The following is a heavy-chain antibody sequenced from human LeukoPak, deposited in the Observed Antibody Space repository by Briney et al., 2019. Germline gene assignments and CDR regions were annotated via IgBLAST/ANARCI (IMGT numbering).Heavy chain of an antibody. Sequence: GGSLRLSCAASGFTFSNYYMSWIRQAPGKGLEWVSYISSSGSTIYYADSVKGRFTISRDNAKNSLYPQMNSLRAEDTAVYYCARDRYCSSTSCYARVSGYWGQGTLVTVSS. CDR2: ISSSGSTI. V-gene: IGHV3-11*04. CDR3: ARDRYCSSTSCYARVSGY. CDR1: GFTFSNYY. J-gene: IGHJ4*02. D-gene: IGHD2-2*01.